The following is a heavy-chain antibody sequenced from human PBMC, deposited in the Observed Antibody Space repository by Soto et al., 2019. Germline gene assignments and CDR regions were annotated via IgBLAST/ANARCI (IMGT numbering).Heavy chain of an antibody. J-gene: IGHJ1*01. Sequence: FAPTLVNPTETVTVMFSLSAFSLSTNGVGVGWIRQPPGKALEWLALIYWNDDKRYSPSLKSRLTISKDTSKNQVFLIMTNLDPVDTATYYCAREGAIVPRCFHPWGHGTLVTVSS. D-gene: IGHD1-26*01. V-gene: IGHV2-5*01. CDR3: AREGAIVPRCFHP. CDR1: AFSLSTNGVG. CDR2: IYWNDDK.